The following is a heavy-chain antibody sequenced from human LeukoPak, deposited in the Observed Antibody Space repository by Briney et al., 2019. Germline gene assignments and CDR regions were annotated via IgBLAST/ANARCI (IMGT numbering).Heavy chain of an antibody. V-gene: IGHV1-18*01. D-gene: IGHD2-2*03. CDR2: ISAYNGNT. Sequence: GASVKVSCKASGYTFTSYGISWVRQAPGQGLEWMGWISAYNGNTNYAQKLQGRVTMTTDTSTSTAYMELSSLRSEDTAVYYCASGYCSTTSCYVNPYFDYWGQGTLVTVSS. CDR3: ASGYCSTTSCYVNPYFDY. J-gene: IGHJ4*02. CDR1: GYTFTSYG.